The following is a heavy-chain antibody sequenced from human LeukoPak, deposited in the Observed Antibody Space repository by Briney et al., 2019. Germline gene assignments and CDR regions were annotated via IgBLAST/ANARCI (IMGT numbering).Heavy chain of an antibody. D-gene: IGHD6-13*01. V-gene: IGHV3-23*01. CDR3: AKARIASAGTGAFDV. Sequence: GGSLRLSCAASGFTVSSYGMTWVRQAPGKGLEWVSAFSATDGSAQYAESVKGRFTISRDNSKNSLYLQMNSLRDEDAAVYCCAKARIASAGTGAFDVWGQGTMVTVSS. CDR2: FSATDGSA. CDR1: GFTVSSYG. J-gene: IGHJ3*01.